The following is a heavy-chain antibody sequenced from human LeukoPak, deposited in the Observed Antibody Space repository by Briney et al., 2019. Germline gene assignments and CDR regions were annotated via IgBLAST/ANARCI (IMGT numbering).Heavy chain of an antibody. Sequence: GGSLRLSCAASGFTFTSYAMSWVRQAPGKGLEWVSAVSGSGGDTYYADSVKGRFTISRDNSKNTLYLQMNSLRAEDTAVYYCAKAWPELRDEYWGQGTLVTVSS. V-gene: IGHV3-23*01. CDR3: AKAWPELRDEY. D-gene: IGHD1-26*01. CDR1: GFTFTSYA. J-gene: IGHJ4*02. CDR2: VSGSGGDT.